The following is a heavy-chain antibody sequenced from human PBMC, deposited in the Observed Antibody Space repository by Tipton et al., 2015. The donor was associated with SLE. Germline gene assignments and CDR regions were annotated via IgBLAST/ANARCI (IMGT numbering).Heavy chain of an antibody. V-gene: IGHV1-69*04. CDR3: ARDRGGDAFDI. CDR2: IIPILGIA. Sequence: QSGAEVKKPGSSVKVSCKASGGTFSSYTISWVRQAPGQGLEWMGRIIPILGIANYAQKFQGRVTITADTSTSTAYLELRSLRSDDTAVYYCARDRGGDAFDIWGQGTMVTVSS. J-gene: IGHJ3*02. CDR1: GGTFSSYT. D-gene: IGHD3-10*01.